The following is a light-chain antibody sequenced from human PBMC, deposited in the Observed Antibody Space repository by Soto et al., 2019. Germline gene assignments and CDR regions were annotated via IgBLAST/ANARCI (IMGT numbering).Light chain of an antibody. CDR1: QDIRKL. V-gene: IGKV1-33*01. Sequence: DIEMTQSPTSLSASVGDRVTITCQASQDIRKLLNWFQQKPGAAPQLLIYDASSLETGVPSRFSGGGSGTHFTFTNTSLQPEDAGTYFCQQYDNLPYTFAQGTKVEI. CDR3: QQYDNLPYT. CDR2: DAS. J-gene: IGKJ2*01.